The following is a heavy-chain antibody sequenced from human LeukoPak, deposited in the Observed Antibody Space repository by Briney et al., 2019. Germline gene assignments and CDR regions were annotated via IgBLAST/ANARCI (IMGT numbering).Heavy chain of an antibody. J-gene: IGHJ4*02. CDR1: GFTFSSYA. CDR3: ARDRLPEGY. Sequence: GGSLRLSCAASGFTFSSYAMSWVRQAPGKGLEWVSAISGSGGSTYYADSVKGRFTISRDNAKNSLYLQMNSLRAEDTAVYYCARDRLPEGYWGQGTLVTVSS. D-gene: IGHD2-2*01. CDR2: ISGSGGST. V-gene: IGHV3-23*01.